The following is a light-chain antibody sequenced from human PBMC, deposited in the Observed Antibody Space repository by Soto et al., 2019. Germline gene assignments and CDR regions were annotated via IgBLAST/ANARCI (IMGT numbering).Light chain of an antibody. Sequence: DIQLTQSPSSLSASLGDRVTITCRVSQDIAIYLAWYQQKLGQAPKLLIYAASTLYGGVPSRFSGSGSGTDCALTITSLQAEDVATDYGQQLHMSPSTFGGGTKVDIK. CDR3: QQLHMSPST. V-gene: IGKV1-9*01. J-gene: IGKJ4*01. CDR1: QDIAIY. CDR2: AAS.